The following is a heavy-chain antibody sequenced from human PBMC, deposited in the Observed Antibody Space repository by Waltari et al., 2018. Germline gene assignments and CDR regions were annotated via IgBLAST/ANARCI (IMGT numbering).Heavy chain of an antibody. D-gene: IGHD2-15*01. J-gene: IGHJ4*02. Sequence: QVQLQQWGAGLLKPSETLSLTCAVYGGSFSGYYWSWIRQPPGKGLEWIGEINHSGSTNYNRALKSRVTISVDTSNNQFSLELSSVSAADTAVYYCARPGGGGSGQPYYFDYWGQDTLVTLSS. V-gene: IGHV4-34*01. CDR3: ARPGGGGSGQPYYFDY. CDR2: INHSGST. CDR1: GGSFSGYY.